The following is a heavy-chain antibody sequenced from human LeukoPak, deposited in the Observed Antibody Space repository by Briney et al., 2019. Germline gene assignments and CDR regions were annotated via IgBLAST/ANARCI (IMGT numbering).Heavy chain of an antibody. CDR2: IYYSGST. CDR1: GGSISSDY. J-gene: IGHJ3*02. V-gene: IGHV4-59*08. CDR3: ARHKSDSSGYGDAFDI. D-gene: IGHD3-22*01. Sequence: PSETLSLTCTVSGGSISSDYWSWIRQPPGKGLEWIGYIYYSGSTNYNPSLKSRVTISVDTSKNQFSLKLSSVTAADTAVYYCARHKSDSSGYGDAFDIWGQGTMVTVSS.